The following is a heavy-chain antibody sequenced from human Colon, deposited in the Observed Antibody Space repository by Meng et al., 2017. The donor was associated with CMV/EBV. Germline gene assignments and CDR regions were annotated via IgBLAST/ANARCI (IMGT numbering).Heavy chain of an antibody. V-gene: IGHV4-34*01. CDR1: FGGYY. CDR3: ARVVKGQLASPSLTYWYFDL. CDR2: INHSGST. D-gene: IGHD6-13*01. Sequence: FGGYYWSWIRQPPGKGLEWIGEINHSGSTNYNPSLKSRVTISVDTSKNQFSLKLSSVTAADTAVYYCARVVKGQLASPSLTYWYFDLWGRGTLVTVSS. J-gene: IGHJ2*01.